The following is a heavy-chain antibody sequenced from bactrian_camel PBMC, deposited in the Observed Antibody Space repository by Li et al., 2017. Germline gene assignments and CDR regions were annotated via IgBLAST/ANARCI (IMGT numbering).Heavy chain of an antibody. D-gene: IGHD2*01. J-gene: IGHJ6*01. CDR1: GMHYTSYC. V-gene: IGHV3S53*01. CDR2: IDGDGTT. CDR3: AAEGARQSRDGKCSTHPPAFGV. Sequence: HVQLVESGGGSVKAGGSLRLSCLMSGMHYTSYCAGWYRQPPGGIHEGIAAIDGDGTTQYADSMEGRFTISEDKAKNTLYLQINDLKPEDSGKYYCAAEGARQSRDGKCSTHPPAFGVRGRGTQVTVS.